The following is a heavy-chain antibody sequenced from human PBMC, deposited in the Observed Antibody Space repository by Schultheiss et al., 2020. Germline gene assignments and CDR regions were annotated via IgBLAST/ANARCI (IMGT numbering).Heavy chain of an antibody. Sequence: SETLSLTCTVSSGSISSGDYYWSWIRQPPGKGLEWIGYIYYSGSTYYNPSLKSRVTISVDTSKNQFSLKLSSVTAADTAVYYCARDYRHYAAAGTGYWGQGTLVTVSS. CDR3: ARDYRHYAAAGTGY. V-gene: IGHV4-30-4*01. D-gene: IGHD6-13*01. J-gene: IGHJ4*02. CDR2: IYYSGST. CDR1: SGSISSGDYY.